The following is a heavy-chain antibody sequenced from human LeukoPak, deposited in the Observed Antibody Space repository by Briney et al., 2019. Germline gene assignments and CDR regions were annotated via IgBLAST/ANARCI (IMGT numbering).Heavy chain of an antibody. V-gene: IGHV1-69*04. CDR3: ARLTQMALLAFDI. D-gene: IGHD5-24*01. CDR1: GGTFSSYA. Sequence: GASVKVSCKASGGTFSSYAISWVRQAPGQGLEWMGRIIPILGIANYAQKFQGRVTITADKSTSTAYMELSSLRSEDTAVYYCARLTQMALLAFDIWGQGTMVTVSS. CDR2: IIPILGIA. J-gene: IGHJ3*02.